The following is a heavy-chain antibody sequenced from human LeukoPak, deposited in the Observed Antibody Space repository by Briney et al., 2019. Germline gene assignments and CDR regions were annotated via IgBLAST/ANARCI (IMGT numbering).Heavy chain of an antibody. CDR3: ARAYSDYSYYFDY. J-gene: IGHJ4*02. Sequence: SETLSLTCTVSGGSIISYYWSWIRQPPGKGLEWIGYIYYSGSTNYNPSLKSRVTISVDTSKNQFSLKLSSVTAADTAVYYCARAYSDYSYYFDYWGQGTLVTVSS. CDR1: GGSIISYY. V-gene: IGHV4-59*12. D-gene: IGHD4-17*01. CDR2: IYYSGST.